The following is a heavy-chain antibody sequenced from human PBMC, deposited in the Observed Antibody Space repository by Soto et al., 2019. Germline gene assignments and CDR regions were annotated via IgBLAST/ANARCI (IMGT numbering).Heavy chain of an antibody. D-gene: IGHD1-7*01. V-gene: IGHV3-33*08. Sequence: PGGSLRLSCAASGFTFSSYAMSWVRQAPGKGLEWVAVIRYDGSNKYYADSVKGRFTISRDNSKNTLYLQMNSLRAEDTAVYYCARDPNWNYARYIDYWGQGTLVTVSS. J-gene: IGHJ4*02. CDR3: ARDPNWNYARYIDY. CDR1: GFTFSSYA. CDR2: IRYDGSNK.